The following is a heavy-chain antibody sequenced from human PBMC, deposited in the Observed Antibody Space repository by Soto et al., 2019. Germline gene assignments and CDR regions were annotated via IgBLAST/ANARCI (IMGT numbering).Heavy chain of an antibody. V-gene: IGHV3-30*03. CDR3: ARGRGDYDILTGSNYYGMDV. D-gene: IGHD3-9*01. J-gene: IGHJ6*02. Sequence: QVQLVESGGGVVQPGRSLRLSCAASGFTFSNYGMHWVRQAPGKGLEWVAVITDDGLRKHYADSVKGRFTISRDISRNTLYLQMNSLRSDDTAVYYCARGRGDYDILTGSNYYGMDVWGQGTTVTVSS. CDR2: ITDDGLRK. CDR1: GFTFSNYG.